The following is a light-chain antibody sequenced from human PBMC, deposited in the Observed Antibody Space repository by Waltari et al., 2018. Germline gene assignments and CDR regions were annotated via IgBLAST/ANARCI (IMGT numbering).Light chain of an antibody. V-gene: IGLV1-44*01. CDR2: FTS. J-gene: IGLJ1*01. CDR3: ATWDDSLSGFYV. CDR1: SSNIGDNP. Sequence: QSVLTQPPSVSGTPGQRVTISCSGSSSNIGDNPVNWYQQRPGTAPTLLIFFTSQRPSGVPDRFSASKSATSASLAISGLQSEDEADYYCATWDDSLSGFYVFGTGTRVSVL.